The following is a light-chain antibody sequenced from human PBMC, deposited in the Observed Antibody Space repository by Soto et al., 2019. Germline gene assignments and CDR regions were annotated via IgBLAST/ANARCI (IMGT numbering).Light chain of an antibody. CDR1: SSNVGAGYD. CDR2: GNS. J-gene: IGLJ2*01. V-gene: IGLV1-40*01. Sequence: QSVLTQPPSVSGAPGQRVTISCTGSSSNVGAGYDVQWYQQLPGTAPKLLISGNSNRPSGVPDRFSGPKSGTSASLAITGLQAEDEADYYGQSYDSSLSAVVFGGGTKLTVL. CDR3: QSYDSSLSAVV.